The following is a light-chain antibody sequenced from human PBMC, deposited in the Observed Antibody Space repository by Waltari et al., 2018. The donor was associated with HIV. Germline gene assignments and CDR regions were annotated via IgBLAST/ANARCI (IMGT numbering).Light chain of an antibody. Sequence: QSLLPQPPSASGPPGQRVTFPCSESSPTTGGKPVNWHQQLPGSAPRALIYNNDQRPSGVPDRFSGSKSGTSASLAISGLQSEDQGDYYCASWDDKLDGLVFGGGTRLTVL. V-gene: IGLV1-44*01. J-gene: IGLJ3*02. CDR2: NND. CDR3: ASWDDKLDGLV. CDR1: SPTTGGKP.